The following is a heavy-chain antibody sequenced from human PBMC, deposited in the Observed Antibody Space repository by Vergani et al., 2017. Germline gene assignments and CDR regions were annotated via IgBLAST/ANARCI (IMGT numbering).Heavy chain of an antibody. D-gene: IGHD3-3*01. J-gene: IGHJ4*02. Sequence: EVQLVESGGGLVQPGGSLRLSCAASGFTFSSYSMNWVRQAPGKGLEWVSYISSSSSTIYYADSVKGRFTISRDNAKNSLYLQMNSLRAEDTAVYYCAGDAIFGVVINFDYWGQGTLVTVSS. V-gene: IGHV3-48*04. CDR3: AGDAIFGVVINFDY. CDR1: GFTFSSYS. CDR2: ISSSSSTI.